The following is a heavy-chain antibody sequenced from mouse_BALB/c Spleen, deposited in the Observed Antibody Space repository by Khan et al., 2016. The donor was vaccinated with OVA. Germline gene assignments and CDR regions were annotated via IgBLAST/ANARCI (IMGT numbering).Heavy chain of an antibody. J-gene: IGHJ4*01. CDR1: GYTFTDYA. Sequence: VQLQESGPELVRPGVSVKISCKGSGYTFTDYAMHWVKQSPAKSLEWIGVISTYSGNTNYNQKFKGKATMTVDKSSSTAYMELARLTSEDSAIYCWARRALSTMITTDAIDYWGQGTSFTVSS. CDR3: ARRALSTMITTDAIDY. V-gene: IGHV1S137*01. D-gene: IGHD2-4*01. CDR2: ISTYSGNT.